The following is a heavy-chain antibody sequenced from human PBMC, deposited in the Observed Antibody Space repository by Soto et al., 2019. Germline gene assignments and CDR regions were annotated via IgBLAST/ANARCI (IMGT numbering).Heavy chain of an antibody. V-gene: IGHV4-61*01. CDR1: VGSVSSGTYS. CDR2: ISYSGNT. CDR3: AREWSYLDY. J-gene: IGHJ4*02. D-gene: IGHD2-8*01. Sequence: SETLSLTCTVSVGSVSSGTYSWSWIRQPPGKGLDWIGFISYSGNTNYNPSLKSRVIISVDTSKNQFPLNLTSVTAADTAVYYCAREWSYLDYWGQGTLVTVSS.